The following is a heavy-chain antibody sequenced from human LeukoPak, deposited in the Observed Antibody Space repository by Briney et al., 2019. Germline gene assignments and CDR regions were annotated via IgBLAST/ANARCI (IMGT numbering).Heavy chain of an antibody. V-gene: IGHV4-34*01. D-gene: IGHD3-10*01. CDR2: INHSGSI. CDR3: ARTVWFGELYFDY. CDR1: GGSFSGYY. Sequence: SETLSLTCAVYGGSFSGYYWSWIRQPPGKGLEWIGEINHSGSINCNPSLKSRVTISVDTSKNQFSLKLSSVTAADTAVYYCARTVWFGELYFDYWGQGTLVTVSS. J-gene: IGHJ4*02.